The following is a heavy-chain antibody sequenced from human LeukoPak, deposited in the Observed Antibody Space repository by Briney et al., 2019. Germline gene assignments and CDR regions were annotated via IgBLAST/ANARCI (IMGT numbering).Heavy chain of an antibody. J-gene: IGHJ4*02. Sequence: GGSLRLSCAASGFTFSSYAMSWVRQAPGKGLEWVSAISGSGGSTYYADSVKGRFTISRDNSENTLYLQMNSLRAEDTAVYYCAKALGPPYYFDYWGQGTLVTVSS. V-gene: IGHV3-23*01. CDR1: GFTFSSYA. CDR2: ISGSGGST. D-gene: IGHD3-16*01. CDR3: AKALGPPYYFDY.